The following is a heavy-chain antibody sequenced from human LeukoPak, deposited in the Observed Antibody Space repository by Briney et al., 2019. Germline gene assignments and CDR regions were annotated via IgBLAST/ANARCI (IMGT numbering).Heavy chain of an antibody. J-gene: IGHJ4*02. Sequence: GGSLRLSCAPSGFTFNNYAMSWVRQAPGKGLEWVSIISGDGGSTNYADSVKGRFTISRDNSKNTLYLQMNSLRAEDTAVYYCAKDLGYSYGYGNDYWGQGTLVTVSS. CDR1: GFTFNNYA. V-gene: IGHV3-23*01. CDR2: ISGDGGST. D-gene: IGHD5-18*01. CDR3: AKDLGYSYGYGNDY.